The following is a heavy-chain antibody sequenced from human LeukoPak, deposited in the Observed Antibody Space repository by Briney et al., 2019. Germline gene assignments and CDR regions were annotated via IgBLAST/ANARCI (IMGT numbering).Heavy chain of an antibody. D-gene: IGHD3-3*01. J-gene: IGHJ3*02. CDR2: INPSGGST. Sequence: ASVKVSCKASGYTFTSYYMHGVRQAPGQGREWMGIINPSGGSTSYAQKFQGRVTMTRDMSTSTVYMELRSQRSEDTPVYYCARALGVLRFLGWLSNVAFHIWGQRTMVTVSS. CDR3: ARALGVLRFLGWLSNVAFHI. CDR1: GYTFTSYY. V-gene: IGHV1-46*01.